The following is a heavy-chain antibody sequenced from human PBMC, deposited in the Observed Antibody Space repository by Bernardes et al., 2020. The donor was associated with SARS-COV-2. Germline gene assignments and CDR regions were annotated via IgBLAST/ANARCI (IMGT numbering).Heavy chain of an antibody. CDR3: ARDLADYGMDV. CDR2: ISYDGSNK. V-gene: IGHV3-30-3*01. J-gene: IGHJ6*02. CDR1: GFTFSSYA. Sequence: GGSLRLSCAASGFTFSSYAMHWVRQAPGKGLEWVAVISYDGSNKYYADSVKGRFTISRDNSKNTLYLQMNSLRAEDTAVYYCARDLADYGMDVWAKGPRSPSP.